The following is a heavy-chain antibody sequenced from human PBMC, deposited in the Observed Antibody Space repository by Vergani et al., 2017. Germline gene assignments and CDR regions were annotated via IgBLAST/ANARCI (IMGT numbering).Heavy chain of an antibody. J-gene: IGHJ4*02. D-gene: IGHD3/OR15-3a*01. V-gene: IGHV3-21*06. CDR1: GFTFSDFG. Sequence: EVQLVESGGGLVKPGGSLRLSCAASGFTFSDFGMSWVRQAPGKGLEWVAFIGSSGPYINYADSVKGRFIISRDNTNHSLFLQLRSLRAEDAAVYYCARRTSDSPSSLDYWGQGTLVTVSS. CDR3: ARRTSDSPSSLDY. CDR2: IGSSGPYI.